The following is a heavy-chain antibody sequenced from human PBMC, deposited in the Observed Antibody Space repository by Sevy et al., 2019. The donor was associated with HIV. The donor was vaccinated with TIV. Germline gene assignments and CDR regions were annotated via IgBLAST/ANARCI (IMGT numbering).Heavy chain of an antibody. D-gene: IGHD3-22*01. J-gene: IGHJ3*02. CDR2: IFRSGGVT. Sequence: QLGGSLRLSCAASGFTFSNYAMNWVRQAPGKGLEWVSTIFRSGGVTYYADSVKGRCTTSRDNFKNTLNLQMHSLRAEDTAVYYGAGGRYDSSGSFDAFDIWGQGTMVTVSS. V-gene: IGHV3-23*01. CDR3: AGGRYDSSGSFDAFDI. CDR1: GFTFSNYA.